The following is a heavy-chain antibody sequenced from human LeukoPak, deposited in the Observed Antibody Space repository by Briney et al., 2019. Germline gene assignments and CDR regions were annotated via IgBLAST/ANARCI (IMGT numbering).Heavy chain of an antibody. D-gene: IGHD3-10*01. J-gene: IGHJ4*02. CDR3: ARDLTRYYYGSGSYSPAFDY. V-gene: IGHV3-21*01. CDR1: GFTFSSYS. CDR2: ISSSSSYI. Sequence: PGRSLRLSCAASGFTFSSYSMNWVRQAPGKGLEWVSSISSSSSYIYYAHSVKGRFTISRDNAKNSLYLQMNSLRAEDSAVYYCARDLTRYYYGSGSYSPAFDYWGQGTLVTVSS.